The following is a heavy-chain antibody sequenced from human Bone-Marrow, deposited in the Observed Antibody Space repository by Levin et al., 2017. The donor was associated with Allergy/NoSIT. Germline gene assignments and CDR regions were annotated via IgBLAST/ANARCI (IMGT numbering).Heavy chain of an antibody. CDR2: IYYSGST. Sequence: PGGSLRLSCTVSGGSISSSSYYWGWIRQPPGKGLEWIGSIYYSGSTYYNPSLKSRVTISVDTSKNQFSLKLSSVTAADTAVYYCARHRGATIPHDHNWFDPWGQGTLVTVSS. CDR1: GGSISSSSYY. D-gene: IGHD5-12*01. CDR3: ARHRGATIPHDHNWFDP. J-gene: IGHJ5*02. V-gene: IGHV4-39*01.